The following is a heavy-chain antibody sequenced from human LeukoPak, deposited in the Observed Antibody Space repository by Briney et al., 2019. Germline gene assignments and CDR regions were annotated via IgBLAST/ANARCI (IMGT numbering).Heavy chain of an antibody. CDR1: GFTFSSYS. CDR2: ISSSSSYI. CDR3: ARGWNYIYFDY. Sequence: GGSLRLSCAASGFTFSSYSMNWVRQAPGKGLEWVSSISSSSSYIYYADSVKGRFTISRDNAKNSLYPQMNSLRAEDTAVYYCARGWNYIYFDYWGQGTLVTVSS. J-gene: IGHJ4*02. V-gene: IGHV3-21*01. D-gene: IGHD1-7*01.